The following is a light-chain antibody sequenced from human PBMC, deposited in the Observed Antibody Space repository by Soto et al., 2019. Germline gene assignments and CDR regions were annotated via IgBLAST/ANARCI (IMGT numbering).Light chain of an antibody. CDR3: QQSYSTTRT. V-gene: IGKV1-39*01. CDR1: QSIRSY. CDR2: AAS. J-gene: IGKJ1*01. Sequence: DIQMNQSPSSLSASVGDRVTITCRPSQSIRSYLNWYQQQRGKAPKLXIYAASSLPSGVQSRFSGSGAGTDFTLTISSLQPEDFATDYCQQSYSTTRTFGQGTKVDIK.